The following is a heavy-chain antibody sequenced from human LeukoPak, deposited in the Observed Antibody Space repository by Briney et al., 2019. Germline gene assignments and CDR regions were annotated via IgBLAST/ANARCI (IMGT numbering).Heavy chain of an antibody. V-gene: IGHV3-30*02. D-gene: IGHD4-17*01. J-gene: IGHJ4*02. CDR2: IRYDGSNK. CDR1: GFTFSSYG. Sequence: GGSLRLSCAASGFTFSSYGMHWVRQAPGKGLEWVAFIRYDGSNKYYADSVKGRFTISRDNSKNTLYLQMNSLRAEDTAVYYCAGGYGDYVLVDYWGQGTLVTVSS. CDR3: AGGYGDYVLVDY.